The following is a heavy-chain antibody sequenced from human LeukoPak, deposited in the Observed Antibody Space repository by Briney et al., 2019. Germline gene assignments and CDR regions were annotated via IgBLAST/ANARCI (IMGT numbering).Heavy chain of an antibody. V-gene: IGHV4-39*07. J-gene: IGHJ4*02. CDR1: GGSISSSSYY. Sequence: PSETLSLTCTVSGGSISSSSYYWGWIRQPPGKGLEWIGSIYYSGSTYYNPSFKSRVTISVDTSKNQFSLKLSSVTAADTAVYYCARDTTKSKVDTAMVPAQFFDYWGQGTLVTVSS. CDR3: ARDTTKSKVDTAMVPAQFFDY. CDR2: IYYSGST. D-gene: IGHD5-18*01.